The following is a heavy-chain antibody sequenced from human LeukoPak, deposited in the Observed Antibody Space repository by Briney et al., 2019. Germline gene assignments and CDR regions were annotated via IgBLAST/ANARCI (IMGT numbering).Heavy chain of an antibody. CDR3: ARSTAGFDY. D-gene: IGHD1-1*01. V-gene: IGHV3-7*01. Sequence: PGGSLRLSCAASGFTFSSYSMTWVRQAPGKGLEWVANIKEDGSEKYYVDSVKGRFAISRDNAKNSLYLQMNSLRAEDTALYYCARSTAGFDYWGQGTLVTVSS. CDR1: GFTFSSYS. CDR2: IKEDGSEK. J-gene: IGHJ4*02.